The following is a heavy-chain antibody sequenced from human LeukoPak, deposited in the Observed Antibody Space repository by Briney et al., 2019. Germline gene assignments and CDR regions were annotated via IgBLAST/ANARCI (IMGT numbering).Heavy chain of an antibody. V-gene: IGHV3-30-3*01. J-gene: IGHJ4*02. Sequence: GGSLRLSCAASGFTFSSYAMHWVRQAPGKGLEWVAVISYDGSNKYYADSVKGRFTISRDNSKNTLYLRMNSLRAEDTAVYYCARADIVVVPAADYWGQGTLVTVSS. CDR1: GFTFSSYA. CDR3: ARADIVVVPAADY. D-gene: IGHD2-2*01. CDR2: ISYDGSNK.